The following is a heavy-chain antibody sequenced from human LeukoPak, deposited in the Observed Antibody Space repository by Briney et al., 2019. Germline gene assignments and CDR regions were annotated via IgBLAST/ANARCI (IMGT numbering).Heavy chain of an antibody. CDR3: ITDKPYRGLRTFGY. CDR1: GFIFSNAW. V-gene: IGHV3-15*01. CDR2: MKSIVDGGTT. J-gene: IGHJ4*02. D-gene: IGHD1-26*01. Sequence: PGGSLRLSCAGTGFIFSNAWMGCVRQAPGKGLEWVGRMKSIVDGGTTDYAATVKGRFAISRDDSKTTLFLQMHSLKTEDTAVYYCITDKPYRGLRTFGYWGQGTLVTVSS.